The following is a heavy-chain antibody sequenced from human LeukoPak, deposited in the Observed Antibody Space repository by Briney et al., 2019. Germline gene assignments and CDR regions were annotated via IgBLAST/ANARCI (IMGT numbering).Heavy chain of an antibody. V-gene: IGHV4-31*03. D-gene: IGHD2-15*01. CDR2: IYYSGST. Sequence: SETLSLTCTVSGGSISSGGYDWNWIRQHPGKGLEWIGYIYYSGSTYYNPSLKSRVIISVDTSKNQFSLKLSSVTAADTAVYYCARAGPRFCSGVSCYGLAFDIWGQGTMVTVSS. J-gene: IGHJ3*02. CDR1: GGSISSGGYD. CDR3: ARAGPRFCSGVSCYGLAFDI.